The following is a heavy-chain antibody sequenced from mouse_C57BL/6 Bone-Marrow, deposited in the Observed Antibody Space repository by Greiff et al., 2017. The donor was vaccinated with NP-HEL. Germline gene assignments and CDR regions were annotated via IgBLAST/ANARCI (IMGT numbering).Heavy chain of an antibody. J-gene: IGHJ2*01. CDR2: INPSSGYT. V-gene: IGHV1-4*01. CDR1: GYTFTSYT. CDR3: ARSNGEYYFDY. Sequence: QVQLKQSGAELARPGASVKMSCKASGYTFTSYTMHWVKQRPGQGLEWIGYINPSSGYTKYNQKFKDKATLTADKSSSTAYMQLSSLTSEDSAVYYGARSNGEYYFDYWGQGTTLTVSS.